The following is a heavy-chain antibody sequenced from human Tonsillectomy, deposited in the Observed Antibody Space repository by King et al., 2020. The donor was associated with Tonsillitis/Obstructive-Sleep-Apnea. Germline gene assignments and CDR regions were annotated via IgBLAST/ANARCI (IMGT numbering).Heavy chain of an antibody. J-gene: IGHJ4*02. V-gene: IGHV4-39*01. Sequence: LQLQESGPGLVKPSETLSLTCTVSGGSISSSSYSWGWIRQPPGKGLEWIGSIYYSGSTYYNPSLKSRVTISVDTSKNQFSLNLRSVTAADTAVYYCDYSRGHYWGQGTLVTVSS. CDR1: GGSISSSSYS. CDR3: DYSRGHY. D-gene: IGHD3-22*01. CDR2: IYYSGST.